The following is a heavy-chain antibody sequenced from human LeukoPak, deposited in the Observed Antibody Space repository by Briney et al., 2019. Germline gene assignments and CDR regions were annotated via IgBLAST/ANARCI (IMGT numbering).Heavy chain of an antibody. CDR2: IYPGDSDT. CDR3: ARRIVVVVAATDWFDP. CDR1: GYSSTSYW. J-gene: IGHJ5*02. V-gene: IGHV5-51*01. Sequence: GESLKISCKGSGYSSTSYWIGWVRQMPGKGLEWMGIIYPGDSDTRYSPSFQGQVTISADKSISTAYLQWSSLKASDTAMYYCARRIVVVVAATDWFDPWGQGTLVTVSS. D-gene: IGHD2-15*01.